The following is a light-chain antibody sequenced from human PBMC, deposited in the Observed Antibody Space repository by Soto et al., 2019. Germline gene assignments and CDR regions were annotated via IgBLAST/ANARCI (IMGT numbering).Light chain of an antibody. V-gene: IGKV1-5*01. CDR2: DAS. CDR3: QQYDNYPLP. CDR1: QGISNW. Sequence: DIPMTQSPSTLSASVGDRVTITCRASQGISNWLAWYQQRPGKAPKLLIYDASNLESGVPSRFSGSGSGTEFTLNVSSLQPDDFATYYCQQYDNYPLPFGGGTKVEI. J-gene: IGKJ4*01.